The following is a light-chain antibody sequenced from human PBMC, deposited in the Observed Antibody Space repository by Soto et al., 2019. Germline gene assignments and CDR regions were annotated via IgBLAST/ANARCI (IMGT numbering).Light chain of an antibody. CDR3: QHRNSWPLS. CDR1: QSVRIY. Sequence: EIVLTQSPATLSLSPGERATLSCRASQSVRIYLAWYQQKPGQAPRLLIDGASNRATGTPARFSGSGSGTDFTLPISSLEPEDFAIYYCQHRNSWPLSFGGGTRVEIK. CDR2: GAS. V-gene: IGKV3-11*01. J-gene: IGKJ4*01.